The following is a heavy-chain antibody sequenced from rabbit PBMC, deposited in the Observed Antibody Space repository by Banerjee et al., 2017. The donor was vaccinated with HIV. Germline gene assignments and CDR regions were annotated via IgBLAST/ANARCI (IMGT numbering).Heavy chain of an antibody. CDR2: IGFGSTGNT. CDR3: ARSTYGYDDYGDLYYAAMDL. V-gene: IGHV1S45*01. J-gene: IGHJ6*01. CDR1: GFSFSSRYY. D-gene: IGHD2-1*01. Sequence: QEQLVESGGGLVQPEGSLTLTCKASGFSFSSRYYMCWVRQAPGKGMEWIGCIGFGSTGNTYCASWAKGRFTISKSSSTTVTLQMTSLTAADTTTYFCARSTYGYDDYGDLYYAAMDLWGPGTLVTVS.